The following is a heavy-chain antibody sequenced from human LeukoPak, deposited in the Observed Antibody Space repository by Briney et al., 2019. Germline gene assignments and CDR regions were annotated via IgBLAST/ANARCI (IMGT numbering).Heavy chain of an antibody. CDR3: VRGYCSSTSCRYFDY. J-gene: IGHJ4*02. D-gene: IGHD2-2*01. CDR2: IYSGGGT. Sequence: PGGSLRLSCAASGFTVSSNSMSWVRQAPGKGLEWVSVIYSGGGTYYADSVKGRFTISRDNSKNTLDLQMNSLRAEDTAVYYCVRGYCSSTSCRYFDYWGQGTLVTVSS. V-gene: IGHV3-66*01. CDR1: GFTVSSNS.